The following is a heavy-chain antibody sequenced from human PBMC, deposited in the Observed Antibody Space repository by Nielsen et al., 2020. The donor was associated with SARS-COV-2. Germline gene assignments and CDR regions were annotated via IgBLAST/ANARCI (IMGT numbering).Heavy chain of an antibody. CDR3: SRLGASYCGGDCYSLY. CDR1: GYTFTSYG. CDR2: ISAYNGNT. V-gene: IGHV1-18*01. D-gene: IGHD2-21*02. Sequence: ASVQVSCKASGYTFTSYGSSWVRQAPGQGLEWMGWISAYNGNTNSAPKLQGRVTMTTDTSTSTAYMELRSLRSDDTAVYYCSRLGASYCGGDCYSLYWGQGTLVTVSS. J-gene: IGHJ4*02.